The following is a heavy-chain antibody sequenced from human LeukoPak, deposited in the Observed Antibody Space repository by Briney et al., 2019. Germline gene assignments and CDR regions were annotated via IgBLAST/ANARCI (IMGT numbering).Heavy chain of an antibody. CDR3: AKDRRLYINYYDSSGYYEDY. CDR2: ISGSGGST. V-gene: IGHV3-23*01. CDR1: GFTLSSYS. D-gene: IGHD3-22*01. J-gene: IGHJ4*02. Sequence: GGALRLSCAASGFTLSSYSMSWVRPAPGKGLEGVSTISGSGGSTYYAESVKGRFTISRDNSKNTLYLQMNSLRAEDTAVYYCAKDRRLYINYYDSSGYYEDYWGQGTLVTVSS.